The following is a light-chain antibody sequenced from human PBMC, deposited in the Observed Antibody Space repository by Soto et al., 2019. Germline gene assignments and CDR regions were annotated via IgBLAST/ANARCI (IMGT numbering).Light chain of an antibody. CDR3: QQYGNSAVT. CDR1: QSITSRY. V-gene: IGKV3-20*01. J-gene: IGKJ2*01. CDR2: GAS. Sequence: EIVVTQSPGILSLSPGERATLSCRASQSITSRYLAWDQQKPSQAPRLLVYGASTKATGIPDRFSGSGSGTDFTLSISRLEPEDVAVYYCQQYGNSAVTFGQGTKLHIK.